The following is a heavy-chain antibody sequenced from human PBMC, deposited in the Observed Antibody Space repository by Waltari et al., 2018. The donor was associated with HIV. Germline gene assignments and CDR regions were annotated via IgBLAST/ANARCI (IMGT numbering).Heavy chain of an antibody. CDR3: ARSFSGYSNYFDP. CDR1: GGSMTSSSYY. J-gene: IGHJ5*02. D-gene: IGHD4-4*01. CDR2: MSYSGST. V-gene: IGHV4-39*01. Sequence: QLQLQESGPGLVKSSETLSLTCTVSGGSMTSSSYYWGCIRQPPGKGLEWIGSMSYSGSTYHNPSLRSRLTISVDTSKNQFSLKLTSVTAADTAVYYCARSFSGYSNYFDPWGQGTLVTVSS.